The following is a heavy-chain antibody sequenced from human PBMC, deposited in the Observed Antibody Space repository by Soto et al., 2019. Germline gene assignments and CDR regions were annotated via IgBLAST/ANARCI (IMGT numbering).Heavy chain of an antibody. CDR2: ISSSSSYI. J-gene: IGHJ6*04. D-gene: IGHD2-2*01. CDR1: GFTFSSYS. V-gene: IGHV3-21*01. Sequence: GGSLRLSCAASGFTFSSYSMNWVRQAPGKGLEWVSSISSSSSYIYYADSVKGRFTISRDNAKNSLYLQMNSLRAEDTAVYYCARARVVPAASQMDVWGKGTTVTVSS. CDR3: ARARVVPAASQMDV.